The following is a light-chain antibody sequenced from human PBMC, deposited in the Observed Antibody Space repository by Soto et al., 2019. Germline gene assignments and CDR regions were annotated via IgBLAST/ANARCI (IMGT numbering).Light chain of an antibody. V-gene: IGLV2-14*01. Sequence: QSVLTQPASVSGSPGQSITISCTGTSSDVGGYAYVSWYQHHPGKAPKLLIYEVSQRPSKFSTRFSGSKSGNTASLTISGLQAEDEADYYCSSYTSSNTLVFGTGTKLTVL. CDR1: SSDVGGYAY. CDR3: SSYTSSNTLV. J-gene: IGLJ1*01. CDR2: EVS.